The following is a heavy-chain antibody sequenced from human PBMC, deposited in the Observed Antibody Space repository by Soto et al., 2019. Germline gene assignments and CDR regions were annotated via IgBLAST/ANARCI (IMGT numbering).Heavy chain of an antibody. J-gene: IGHJ6*03. CDR1: GGSISSYY. D-gene: IGHD2-2*01. CDR3: ARDVVVVPAEVYYYYMDV. Sequence: SETLSLTCTVSGGSISSYYWSWIRQPPGKGLEWIGYIYYSGSTNYNPSLKSRVTISVDTSKNQFSLKLSSVTAADTAVYYCARDVVVVPAEVYYYYMDVWGKGTTVTVSS. CDR2: IYYSGST. V-gene: IGHV4-59*01.